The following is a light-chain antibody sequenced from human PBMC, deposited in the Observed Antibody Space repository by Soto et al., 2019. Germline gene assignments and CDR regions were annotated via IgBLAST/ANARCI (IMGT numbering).Light chain of an antibody. V-gene: IGKV1-5*03. CDR2: KAS. CDR3: QQYNSYPLA. CDR1: QSISSW. Sequence: DIQMTQSPSTLSASVGDRVTITCRASQSISSWLAWYQQKPGKAPNLLIYKASSLESGVPSRFSGSGSGTAFTLTISSRQPDDFSTYYCQQYNSYPLAFGQGTKVEIK. J-gene: IGKJ1*01.